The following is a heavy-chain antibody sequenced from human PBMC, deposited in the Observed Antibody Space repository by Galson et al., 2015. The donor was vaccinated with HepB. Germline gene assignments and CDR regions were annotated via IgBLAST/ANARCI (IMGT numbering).Heavy chain of an antibody. Sequence: SVKVSCKASGGTFSSYAISWVRQAPGQGLEWMGRIIPILGIANYAQKFQGRVTITADKSTSTAYMELSSQRSEDTAVYYCSGGGVPAAIDYWGQGTLVTVSS. V-gene: IGHV1-69*04. D-gene: IGHD2-2*01. CDR3: SGGGVPAAIDY. CDR1: GGTFSSYA. CDR2: IIPILGIA. J-gene: IGHJ4*02.